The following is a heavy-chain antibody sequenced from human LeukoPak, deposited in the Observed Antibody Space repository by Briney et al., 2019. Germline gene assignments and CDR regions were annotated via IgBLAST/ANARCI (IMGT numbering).Heavy chain of an antibody. Sequence: SVKVSCKASGFTFTISAVQWVRQARGQRQEWIGWIVVGSGNTNYAQKFQERVTITRDMSTSTAYMELSSLRSEDTAVYYCAASSGYSYYYYGMDVWGKGTTVTVSS. CDR2: IVVGSGNT. D-gene: IGHD5-18*01. J-gene: IGHJ6*04. CDR3: AASSGYSYYYYGMDV. V-gene: IGHV1-58*01. CDR1: GFTFTISA.